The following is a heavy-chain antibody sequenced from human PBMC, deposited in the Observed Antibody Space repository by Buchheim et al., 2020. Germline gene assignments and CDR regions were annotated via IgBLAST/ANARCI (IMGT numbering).Heavy chain of an antibody. CDR2: ISWNSGSI. J-gene: IGHJ6*04. V-gene: IGHV3-9*01. CDR3: AKGIRGYSYKGMDY. D-gene: IGHD5-18*01. Sequence: EVQLVESGGGLVQPGRSLRLSCAASGFTFDDYAMHWVRQAPGKGLEWVSGISWNSGSIGYADSVKGRFTISRDNAKNSLYLQMNRRRAEVTTTYYCAKGIRGYSYKGMDYGG. CDR1: GFTFDDYA.